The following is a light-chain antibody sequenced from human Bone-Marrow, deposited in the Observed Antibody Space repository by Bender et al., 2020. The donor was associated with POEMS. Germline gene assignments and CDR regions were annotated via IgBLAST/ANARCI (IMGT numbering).Light chain of an antibody. CDR3: ISYTSSSTLV. CDR2: YDD. V-gene: IGLV1-36*01. J-gene: IGLJ3*02. Sequence: QSVLTQPTSGSETPGPRVTISCSWSSSNIGKQGGNWYQELPGKAPKLLLYYDDLVESGVSDRLSGSKSGNTASLTISGLQAEDEADYFCISYTSSSTLVFGGGTKLTVL. CDR1: SSNIGKQG.